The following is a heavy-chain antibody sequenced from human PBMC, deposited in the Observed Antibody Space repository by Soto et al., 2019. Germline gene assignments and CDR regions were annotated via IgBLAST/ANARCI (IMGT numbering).Heavy chain of an antibody. CDR3: ARDPVTLYSSSWYLTRWFDP. J-gene: IGHJ5*02. D-gene: IGHD6-13*01. Sequence: QVQLVQSGAEVKKPGASVKVSCKASGYTFTSYGISWVRQAPGQGLEWMGWISAYNGNTNYAQKLQGRVTMTTDTSTSTAYMELRSLRSDDTAVYYCARDPVTLYSSSWYLTRWFDPWGQGTLVTVSS. CDR1: GYTFTSYG. V-gene: IGHV1-18*01. CDR2: ISAYNGNT.